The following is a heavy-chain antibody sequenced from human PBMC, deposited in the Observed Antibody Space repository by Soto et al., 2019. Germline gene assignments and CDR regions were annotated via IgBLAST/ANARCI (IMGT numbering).Heavy chain of an antibody. CDR3: AKDGYSSSSGYYYYYYGMDV. V-gene: IGHV1-3*01. D-gene: IGHD6-6*01. CDR2: IDAGNGNT. J-gene: IGHJ6*02. Sequence: ASVKVSCKASGYTFTTYAMHWVRQAPGQRLEWMGWIDAGNGNTKYSQKFQGRVTITRDTSASTVYMELSSLRAEDTAVYYCAKDGYSSSSGYYYYYYGMDVWGQGTTVTVSS. CDR1: GYTFTTYA.